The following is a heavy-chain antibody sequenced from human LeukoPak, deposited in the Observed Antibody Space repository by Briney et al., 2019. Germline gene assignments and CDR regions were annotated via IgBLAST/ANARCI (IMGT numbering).Heavy chain of an antibody. V-gene: IGHV5-51*01. D-gene: IGHD3-3*01. CDR1: GYSFTNYW. CDR3: AGRYEFWSGFY. CDR2: IYPSDSNT. Sequence: GESLKISCKGSGYSFTNYWIGWVRQMPGKGLEWMGIIYPSDSNTRYSPSFQGQVTISADKSINTAYLQWSSLKASDIAMYYCAGRYEFWSGFYWGQGTLVTVSS. J-gene: IGHJ4*02.